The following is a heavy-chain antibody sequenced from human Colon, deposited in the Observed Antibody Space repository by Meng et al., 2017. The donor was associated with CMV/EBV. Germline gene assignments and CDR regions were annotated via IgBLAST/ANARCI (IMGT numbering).Heavy chain of an antibody. J-gene: IGHJ4*02. Sequence: SVTSAVTGGVRSGYCWGWNRQSPRKGLEGIGNIIHRENINHKPSLKSRVTISLDKSKNQISLKMTTVTAADTAVYYCARGHRSFVDNWGQGTLVTVSS. CDR1: GGVRSGYC. CDR2: IIHRENI. CDR3: ARGHRSFVDN. V-gene: IGHV4-34*01. D-gene: IGHD3-10*01.